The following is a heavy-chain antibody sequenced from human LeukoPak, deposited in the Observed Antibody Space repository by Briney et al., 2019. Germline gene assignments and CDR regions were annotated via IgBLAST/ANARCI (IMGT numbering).Heavy chain of an antibody. CDR2: IYYSGST. CDR1: GGSISSSSYY. J-gene: IGHJ4*02. V-gene: IGHV4-39*07. Sequence: SVTLSLTCTVSGGSISSSSYYWGWIRQPPGKGLEWIGSIYYSGSTYYNPSLKSRVTISVDTSKNQFSLKLSSVTAADTAVYYCARAIVGADLDYFDYWGQGTLVTVSS. CDR3: ARAIVGADLDYFDY. D-gene: IGHD1-26*01.